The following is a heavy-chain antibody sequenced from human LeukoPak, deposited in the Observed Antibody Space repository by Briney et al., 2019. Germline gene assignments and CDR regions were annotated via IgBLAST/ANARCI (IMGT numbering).Heavy chain of an antibody. CDR2: INRDGSST. V-gene: IGHV3-74*01. CDR3: ARGGGYSYGSFDY. CDR1: GFTFDDYA. J-gene: IGHJ4*02. Sequence: PGRSLRLSCAASGFTFDDYAMHWVRQAPGKGLVWVSRINRDGSSTSYADSVKGRFTISRDNAKNTLYLQMNSLRAEDTAVYYCARGGGYSYGSFDYWGQGTLVTVSS. D-gene: IGHD5-18*01.